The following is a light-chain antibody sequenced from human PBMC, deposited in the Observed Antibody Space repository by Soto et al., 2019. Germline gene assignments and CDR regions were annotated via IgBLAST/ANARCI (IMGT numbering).Light chain of an antibody. CDR2: GGS. Sequence: EIVLTQSPGTLSLSPGERATLSCRAGESVSSNLAWYQQKPGQAPRLLIYGGSTRATGVPARFTGSGSGTEFTLTISSLQFDDSAVYYCQQYNNWWTFGQGTKVDIK. CDR1: ESVSSN. V-gene: IGKV3-15*01. J-gene: IGKJ1*01. CDR3: QQYNNWWT.